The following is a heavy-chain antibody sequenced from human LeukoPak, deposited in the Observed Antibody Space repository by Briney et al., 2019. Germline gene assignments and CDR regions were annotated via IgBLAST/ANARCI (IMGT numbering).Heavy chain of an antibody. V-gene: IGHV3-7*03. CDR2: IKQDGSET. J-gene: IGHJ6*02. CDR3: SKGGGYVRMDV. CDR1: GFIFSDYW. D-gene: IGHD5-12*01. Sequence: GGSLRLSCAASGFIFSDYWLSWVRQAPGKGLEWVANIKQDGSETHYVDSVKGRFTISRDNAKNSLFLQMNSLRADDTAVYYCSKGGGYVRMDVWGHGTTDTV.